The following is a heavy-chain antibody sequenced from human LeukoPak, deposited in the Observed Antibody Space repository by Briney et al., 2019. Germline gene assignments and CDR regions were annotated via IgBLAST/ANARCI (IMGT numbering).Heavy chain of an antibody. J-gene: IGHJ4*02. D-gene: IGHD5-18*01. CDR2: IIPIFGTA. CDR1: GGTFSSYA. CDR3: ARSERGYSYGLKFDY. V-gene: IGHV1-69*06. Sequence: SVKVSCKASGGTFSSYAISWVRQAPGQGLEWMGGIIPIFGTANYAQKFQGRVTITADKSTSTAYMELSSLRSEDTAVYYCARSERGYSYGLKFDYWGQGTLVTVSS.